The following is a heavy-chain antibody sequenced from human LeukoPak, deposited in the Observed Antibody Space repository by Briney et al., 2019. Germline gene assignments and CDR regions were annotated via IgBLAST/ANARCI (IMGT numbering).Heavy chain of an antibody. CDR2: IHAGGGDP. CDR3: AKGGHHFNPFHN. CDR1: GFTFSTSP. Sequence: GGSLRLTCAVSGFTFSTSPMAWARQSPGKGLEWVSSIHAGGGDPFCADSVQGRCTISRDNSKNTLFLQLNSLRVDDTAIYFCAKGGHHFNPFHNWGRGTLVTVSS. J-gene: IGHJ4*02. V-gene: IGHV3-23*01.